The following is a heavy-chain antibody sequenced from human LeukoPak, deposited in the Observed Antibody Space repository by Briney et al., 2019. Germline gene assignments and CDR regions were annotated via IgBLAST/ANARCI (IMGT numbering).Heavy chain of an antibody. D-gene: IGHD3-16*01. J-gene: IGHJ4*02. CDR1: GYTYTSYD. V-gene: IGHV1-8*01. Sequence: ASVKVSCKASGYTYTSYDINWVRQATGQGLEWMGWMNPNSGNTGYAQKFQGRVTMTRNTSISTAYMELSSLRSEDTAVYYCARGGVITFGGAIDYWGQGTLVTVSS. CDR2: MNPNSGNT. CDR3: ARGGVITFGGAIDY.